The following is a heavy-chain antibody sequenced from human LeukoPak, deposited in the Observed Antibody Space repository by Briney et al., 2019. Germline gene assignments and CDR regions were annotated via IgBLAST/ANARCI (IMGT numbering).Heavy chain of an antibody. D-gene: IGHD5-24*01. Sequence: GGSLRLSCAASGFTFSRYSIHWVRQPPGKGLEWVAVISYDGSNKYDADSVKGRFTISRDNSKNTLYLQMNSLRAEDTAVYYCARDGGDGSPFDYWGQGTLVTVSS. V-gene: IGHV3-30*14. CDR3: ARDGGDGSPFDY. CDR2: ISYDGSNK. CDR1: GFTFSRYS. J-gene: IGHJ4*02.